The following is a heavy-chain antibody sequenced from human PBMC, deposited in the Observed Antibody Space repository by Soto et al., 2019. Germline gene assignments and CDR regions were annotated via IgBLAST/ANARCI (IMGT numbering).Heavy chain of an antibody. CDR2: ISAYNGNT. J-gene: IGHJ5*02. V-gene: IGHV1-18*01. CDR3: ARAGYKTYYDFWNGPRAPPGFDP. Sequence: QVQLVQSGAEVKKPGASVKVSCKASGYTFTSYGIIWVRQAPGQGLEWMGWISAYNGNTNYAQKLQGRVTMTTDTATSTAYMELRSLRSDDTAVYYCARAGYKTYYDFWNGPRAPPGFDPWGQGTLVTVSS. D-gene: IGHD3-3*01. CDR1: GYTFTSYG.